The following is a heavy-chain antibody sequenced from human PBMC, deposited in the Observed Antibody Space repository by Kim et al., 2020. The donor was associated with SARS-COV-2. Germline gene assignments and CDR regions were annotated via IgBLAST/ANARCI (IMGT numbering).Heavy chain of an antibody. J-gene: IGHJ3*02. D-gene: IGHD2-8*01. CDR2: ITTSSSHI. V-gene: IGHV3-21*01. Sequence: GGSLRLSCAASGFTFSTYAMNWVRQAPGKGLEWVSSITTSSSHIYYADSVKGRFTISRDNAKKSLYLQMNSLRAEDTAVYYCATRVTNFDAFDIWGQGT. CDR1: GFTFSTYA. CDR3: ATRVTNFDAFDI.